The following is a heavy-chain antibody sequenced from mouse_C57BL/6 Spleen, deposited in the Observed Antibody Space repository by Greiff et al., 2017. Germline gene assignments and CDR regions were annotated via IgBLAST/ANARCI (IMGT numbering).Heavy chain of an antibody. CDR1: GYTFTSYW. Sequence: VQLVESGAELVKPGASVKLSCKASGYTFTSYWMHWVKQRPGQGLEWIGMIHPNSGSTNYNEKFKSKATLTVDKSSSTAYMQLSSLTSEDSAVYYCARDPSMDYWGQGTSVTVSS. CDR3: ARDPSMDY. V-gene: IGHV1-64*01. J-gene: IGHJ4*01. CDR2: IHPNSGST.